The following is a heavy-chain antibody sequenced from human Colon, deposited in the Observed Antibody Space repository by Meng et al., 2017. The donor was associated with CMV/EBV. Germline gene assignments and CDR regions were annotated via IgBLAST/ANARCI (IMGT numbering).Heavy chain of an antibody. Sequence: SISISSHYWAWIRQPPGKGLGWIGSIYYSGNTFYNPSLGSRVTMSMDTSYNQFSLKVTSVTAADTAVYYCVREGGSGFLEWLSTFDSWGQGTLVTVSS. CDR2: IYYSGNT. J-gene: IGHJ5*01. V-gene: IGHV4-39*07. D-gene: IGHD3-3*01. CDR1: SISISSHY. CDR3: VREGGSGFLEWLSTFDS.